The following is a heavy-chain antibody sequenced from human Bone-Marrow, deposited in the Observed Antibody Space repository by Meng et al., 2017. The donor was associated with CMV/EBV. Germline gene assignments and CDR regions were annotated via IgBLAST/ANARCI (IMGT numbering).Heavy chain of an antibody. D-gene: IGHD3-3*01. CDR2: ISSSGSTI. Sequence: GGSLRLSCAASGFTFSDYYMSWIRQAPGKGLEWVSYISSSGSTIYYADSVKGRFTISRDNAKNSLYLQMNSLRAEDTAVYYCARETVSKDYDFWSGYNDYWGQGTLVTVSS. J-gene: IGHJ4*02. CDR3: ARETVSKDYDFWSGYNDY. CDR1: GFTFSDYY. V-gene: IGHV3-11*01.